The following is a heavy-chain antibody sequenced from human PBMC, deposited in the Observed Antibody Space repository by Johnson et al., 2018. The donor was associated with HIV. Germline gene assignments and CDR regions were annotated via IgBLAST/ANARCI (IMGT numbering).Heavy chain of an antibody. D-gene: IGHD3-16*01. CDR1: GFTFSSYA. J-gene: IGHJ3*02. CDR3: ARDLGVAGGAFDI. CDR2: ISGSGGST. Sequence: VQLVESGGGLVQPGGSLRLSCAASGFTFSSYAMSWVRQAPGKGLEWVAAISGSGGSTSYADSVKGRFTISRDNSKHTLYLQMNNLGAEDTAVYYCARDLGVAGGAFDIWGQGTMVTVSS. V-gene: IGHV3-23*04.